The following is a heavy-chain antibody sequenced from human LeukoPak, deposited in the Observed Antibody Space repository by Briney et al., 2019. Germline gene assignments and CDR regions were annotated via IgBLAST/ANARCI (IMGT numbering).Heavy chain of an antibody. CDR2: ISSSGSTI. D-gene: IGHD2-2*01. J-gene: IGHJ2*01. CDR1: GFTFSDYY. Sequence: GGSLRLSCAASGFTFSDYYMSWIRQAPGKGLEWVSYISSSGSTIYYADSVKGRFTISRDNAKNSLYLQMNSLRAEDTAVYYCARAPVPAALGWYFDLWGRGTLVTVSS. CDR3: ARAPVPAALGWYFDL. V-gene: IGHV3-11*04.